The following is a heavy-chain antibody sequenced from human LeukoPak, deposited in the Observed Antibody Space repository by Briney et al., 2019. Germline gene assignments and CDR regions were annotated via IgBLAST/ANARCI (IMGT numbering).Heavy chain of an antibody. CDR2: IYYSGST. Sequence: YPSQTLSLTCTVSGGSISSSGYYWNWIRQHPGKGLEWIGYIYYSGSTYYNPSLRSRLTISVDTSKNQFSLKLSSVTAADTAVYYCARDNRDDYYDSSGFFGAFDIWGQGTMVTVSS. J-gene: IGHJ3*02. V-gene: IGHV4-31*03. CDR3: ARDNRDDYYDSSGFFGAFDI. D-gene: IGHD3-22*01. CDR1: GGSISSSGYY.